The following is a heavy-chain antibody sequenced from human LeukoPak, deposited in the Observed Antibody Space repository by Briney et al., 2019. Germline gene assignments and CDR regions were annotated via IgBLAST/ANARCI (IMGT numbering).Heavy chain of an antibody. V-gene: IGHV3-11*01. J-gene: IGHJ4*02. D-gene: IGHD2-8*01. CDR2: ISSNGNTV. CDR3: ARDGCNYFDL. CDR1: GFTFRNYY. Sequence: GGSLRLSCAASGFTFRNYYMIWIRQAPGKGLEWLSYISSNGNTVYYADSVRGRFTVSRDNVKNSLFVEMNSLRVEDTAVYYCARDGCNYFDLWGQGTLVTVSS.